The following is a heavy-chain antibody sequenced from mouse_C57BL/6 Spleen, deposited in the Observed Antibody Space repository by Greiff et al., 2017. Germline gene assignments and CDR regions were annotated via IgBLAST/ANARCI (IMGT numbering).Heavy chain of an antibody. V-gene: IGHV1-52*01. CDR3: ARDYSNYAMDY. CDR2: IDPSDSET. Sequence: QVQLQQPGAELVRPGSSVKLSCKASGYTFTSYWMHWVKQRPIQGLEWIGNIDPSDSETHYNQKFKDKATLTVDKSSSTAYMQLSSLTSEDSAVYYCARDYSNYAMDYWGQGTSVTVSS. D-gene: IGHD2-5*01. J-gene: IGHJ4*01. CDR1: GYTFTSYW.